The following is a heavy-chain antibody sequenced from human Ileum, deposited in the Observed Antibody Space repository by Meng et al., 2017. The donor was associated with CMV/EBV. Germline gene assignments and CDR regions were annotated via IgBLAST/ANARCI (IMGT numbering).Heavy chain of an antibody. Sequence: QLPGSGPGPGRPTETLLLACTADVDPICSGCHSWAWFRQPPGNRLELIGSMYFSGIADYTPPLKSRVTISLHATQKQFSLRLTSVTAADSAVYFCARDLTNKWFYYWGQGTLVTVSS. V-gene: IGHV4-39*07. CDR1: VDPICSGCHS. J-gene: IGHJ4*02. D-gene: IGHD1-26*01. CDR2: MYFSGIA. CDR3: ARDLTNKWFYY.